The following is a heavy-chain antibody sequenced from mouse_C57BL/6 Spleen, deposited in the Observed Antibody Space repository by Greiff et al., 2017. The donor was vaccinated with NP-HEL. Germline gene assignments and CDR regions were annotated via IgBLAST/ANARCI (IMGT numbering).Heavy chain of an antibody. V-gene: IGHV1-50*01. J-gene: IGHJ1*03. CDR1: GYTFTSYW. CDR3: ARRGLGRGYFDV. Sequence: VQLQQSGAELVKPGASVKLSCKASGYTFTSYWMQWVKQRPGQGLEWIGEIDPSDSYTNYNQKFKGKATLTVDTSSSTAYMQLSSLTSEDSAVYYCARRGLGRGYFDVWGTGTTVTVSS. CDR2: IDPSDSYT. D-gene: IGHD4-1*01.